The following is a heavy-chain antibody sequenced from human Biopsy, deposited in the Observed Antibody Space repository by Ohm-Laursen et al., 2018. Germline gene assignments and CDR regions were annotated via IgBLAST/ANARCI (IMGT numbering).Heavy chain of an antibody. CDR2: IYFTGRT. CDR3: ARESALAGDFDS. Sequence: GTLSLTCTVSGGPIDSYYWSWIRQPPGKALEWIGYIYFTGRTSYNPSLKSRVTMSVSTSKNHFSLKLTSVTAADTAVYYCARESALAGDFDSWGQGTLVTVSS. J-gene: IGHJ4*02. V-gene: IGHV4-59*01. CDR1: GGPIDSYY. D-gene: IGHD6-19*01.